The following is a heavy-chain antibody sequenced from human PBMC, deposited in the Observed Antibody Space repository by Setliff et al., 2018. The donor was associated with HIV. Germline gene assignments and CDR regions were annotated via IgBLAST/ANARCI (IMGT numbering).Heavy chain of an antibody. V-gene: IGHV4-30-4*08. CDR1: GASMSSGDYY. CDR3: AREVNIPVRGITDDAFDI. CDR2: IYYRGNS. J-gene: IGHJ3*02. D-gene: IGHD3-10*01. Sequence: PSETLSLTCTVSGASMSSGDYYWSWIRQPPGKGLEWIGYIYYRGNSYYNPSLKSRVTLSVDTSKNQFSLKVNSVTAADTAVYYCAREVNIPVRGITDDAFDIWGQGTMVTVSS.